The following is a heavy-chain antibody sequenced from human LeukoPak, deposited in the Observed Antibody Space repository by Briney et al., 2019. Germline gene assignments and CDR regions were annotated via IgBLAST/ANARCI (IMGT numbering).Heavy chain of an antibody. CDR3: AAHLYGGDIVFDY. D-gene: IGHD2-21*02. CDR1: GFTFSDFY. V-gene: IGHV3-11*06. J-gene: IGHJ4*02. CDR2: ISGSSDNT. Sequence: GGSLRLSCAASGFTFSDFYMSWIRQAPGKGLEWVSYISGSSDNTNYADSAKGRFTISRDNAKNSLYLQMNSLRAEDTAVYFCAAHLYGGDIVFDYWGQGTLVTVSS.